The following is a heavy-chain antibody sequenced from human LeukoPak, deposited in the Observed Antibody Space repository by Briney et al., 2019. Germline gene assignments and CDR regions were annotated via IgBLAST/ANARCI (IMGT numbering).Heavy chain of an antibody. V-gene: IGHV3-33*06. J-gene: IGHJ6*03. CDR3: AEALSDHTATYYYYYYMDV. Sequence: GGSLRLSCAASGFTFSSYGMHWVRQAPGKGLEWVAVIWYDGSNKYYADSVKGRFTISRDNSKNTLYLQMNSLRAEDTAVYYCAEALSDHTATYYYYYYMDVWGKGTTVTVSS. D-gene: IGHD1-14*01. CDR1: GFTFSSYG. CDR2: IWYDGSNK.